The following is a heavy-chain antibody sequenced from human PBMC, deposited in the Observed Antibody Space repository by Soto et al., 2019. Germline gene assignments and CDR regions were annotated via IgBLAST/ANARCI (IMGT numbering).Heavy chain of an antibody. J-gene: IGHJ4*01. CDR2: IGHSGGT. D-gene: IGHD3-16*01. CDR1: GGSFGGYY. Sequence: QVQLQQWGAGLLKPSETLSLTCAVYGGSFGGYYWTWIRQPPGKGLEWIGEIGHSGGTVYNPSLESRVTISADSSNNQFSLKLNSVTAADTAVYYCAIHGGYYFDYWGHGAPVTVSS. V-gene: IGHV4-34*01. CDR3: AIHGGYYFDY.